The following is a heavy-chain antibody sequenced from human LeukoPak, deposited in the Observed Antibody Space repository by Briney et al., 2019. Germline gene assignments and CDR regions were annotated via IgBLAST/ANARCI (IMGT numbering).Heavy chain of an antibody. Sequence: ASVKVSCKVSGYTLTELSMHWVRQAPGKGLEWMGGFDPEDGETIYAQKFQGRVTMTEDTSTDTAYMELSSLRSEDTAVYYCATNSRAAAGTWGYYYYGMDGWGKGTTVTVSS. CDR2: FDPEDGET. V-gene: IGHV1-24*01. J-gene: IGHJ6*04. CDR3: ATNSRAAAGTWGYYYYGMDG. CDR1: GYTLTELS. D-gene: IGHD6-13*01.